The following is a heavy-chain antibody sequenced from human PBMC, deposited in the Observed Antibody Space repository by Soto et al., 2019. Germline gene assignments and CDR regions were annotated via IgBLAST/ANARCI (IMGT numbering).Heavy chain of an antibody. CDR2: ISHSGTS. J-gene: IGHJ3*01. CDR1: GGSISSSHW. Sequence: QVQLQESGPGLVKPSGTLSLTCAVSGGSISSSHWWTWVRQSPGKGLEYIGEISHSGTSNSNPSLKSPVTLSGDKPKNHFSLTLTSVTAADTAVYYCARVVLTITRGAFDAWGQGTLIIVSS. CDR3: ARVVLTITRGAFDA. V-gene: IGHV4-4*02. D-gene: IGHD3-9*01.